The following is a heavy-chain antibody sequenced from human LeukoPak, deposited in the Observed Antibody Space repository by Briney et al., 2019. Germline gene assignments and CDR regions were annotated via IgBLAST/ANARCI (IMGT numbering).Heavy chain of an antibody. CDR3: ARDRREPLGRPFDY. V-gene: IGHV1-18*01. J-gene: IGHJ4*02. Sequence: ASVKVSCKASGGTFSSYAISWVRQAPGQGLEWMGWISAYNGNTNYAQKLQGRVTMTTDTSTSTAYMELRSLRSDDTAVYYCARDRREPLGRPFDYWGQGTLVTVSS. D-gene: IGHD1-26*01. CDR1: GGTFSSYA. CDR2: ISAYNGNT.